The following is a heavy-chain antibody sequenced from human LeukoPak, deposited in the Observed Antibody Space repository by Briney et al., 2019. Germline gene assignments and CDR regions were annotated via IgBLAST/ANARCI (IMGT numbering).Heavy chain of an antibody. J-gene: IGHJ6*02. CDR3: ASGASPYYYYGMDV. V-gene: IGHV1-18*01. Sequence: ASVKVSCKASGYTSTSYGISWVRQAPGQGLEWMGWISAYNGNTNYAQKLQGRVTMTTDTSTSTAYMELRSLRSDDTAVYYCASGASPYYYYGMDVWGQGTTVTVSS. CDR2: ISAYNGNT. D-gene: IGHD4/OR15-4a*01. CDR1: GYTSTSYG.